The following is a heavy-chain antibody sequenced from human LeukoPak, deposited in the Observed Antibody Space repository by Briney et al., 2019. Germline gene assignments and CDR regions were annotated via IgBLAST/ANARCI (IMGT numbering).Heavy chain of an antibody. J-gene: IGHJ6*03. CDR2: VIPIFGTA. Sequence: SVKVSCKASGGTFSSYVISWVRQAPGQGLEWMGGVIPIFGTAKYAQKFQGRVTITADKSTSSAYMELSSLRSEDTAVYYCATRAADVPTRPAYYYYYMDVWGKGTTVTVSS. CDR1: GGTFSSYV. V-gene: IGHV1-69*06. CDR3: ATRAADVPTRPAYYYYYMDV. D-gene: IGHD6-6*01.